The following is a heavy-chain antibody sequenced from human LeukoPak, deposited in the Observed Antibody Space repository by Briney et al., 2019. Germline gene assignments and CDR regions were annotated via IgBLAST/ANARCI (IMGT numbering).Heavy chain of an antibody. CDR2: MSSDGVNK. J-gene: IGHJ4*02. CDR1: GFTFSTFA. V-gene: IGHV3-30-3*01. CDR3: ARALSTGQQLAISDY. D-gene: IGHD6-13*01. Sequence: GRSLRLSCAASGFTFSTFAMHWVRQPPGKGLEWVAVMSSDGVNKYYGDSVRGRFTVSRDTSKNTLFLQMDSLRVEETAIYYCARALSTGQQLAISDYWGQGTLVTVSS.